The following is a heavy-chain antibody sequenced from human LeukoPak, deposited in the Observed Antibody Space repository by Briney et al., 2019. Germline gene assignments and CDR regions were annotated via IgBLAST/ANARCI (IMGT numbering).Heavy chain of an antibody. CDR3: VREGNELLSKNFDY. Sequence: ASVKVSCKASGFTFTGYYIHWVRQAPGQGLEWMGYINPHSGGTNSPHKFQGRVTMTTDTSISAAYMELSSLISGDTAMYYCVREGNELLSKNFDYWGQGTLVTVSS. V-gene: IGHV1-2*02. J-gene: IGHJ4*02. D-gene: IGHD2-21*02. CDR1: GFTFTGYY. CDR2: INPHSGGT.